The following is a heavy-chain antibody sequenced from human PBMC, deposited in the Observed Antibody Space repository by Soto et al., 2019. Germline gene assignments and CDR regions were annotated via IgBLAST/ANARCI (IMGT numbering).Heavy chain of an antibody. J-gene: IGHJ5*02. Sequence: SETRSLTCTVSGGSISSYYWSWIRQPPGKGLEWIGYIYYSGSTNYNPSLKSRVTISVDTSKNQFSLKLSSVTAADTAVYYCARGVARLGDYGWFDPWGQGTLVTVS. CDR1: GGSISSYY. D-gene: IGHD4-17*01. CDR3: ARGVARLGDYGWFDP. V-gene: IGHV4-59*01. CDR2: IYYSGST.